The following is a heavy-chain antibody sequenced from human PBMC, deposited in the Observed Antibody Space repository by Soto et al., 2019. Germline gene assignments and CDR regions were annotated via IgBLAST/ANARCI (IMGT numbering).Heavy chain of an antibody. J-gene: IGHJ4*02. CDR1: GFTFNSYA. CDR2: IWSDGSNK. Sequence: QVQLVESGGGVVQPGRSLRLSCVASGFTFNSYAMHWVRQAPGKGLEGVALIWSDGSNKYYADSVKGRFTISRDNSKNTGYLQMNSLRAEDRAVYYCVRGRLETDYWGQGTLVTVSS. CDR3: VRGRLETDY. V-gene: IGHV3-33*01.